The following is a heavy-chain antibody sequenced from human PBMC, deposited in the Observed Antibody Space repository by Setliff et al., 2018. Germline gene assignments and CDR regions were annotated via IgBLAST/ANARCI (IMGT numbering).Heavy chain of an antibody. CDR3: ARRSPAYYSDSSGYFYDTSPYMDV. CDR1: DGSISTYY. CDR2: IHHSGST. J-gene: IGHJ6*03. D-gene: IGHD3-22*01. V-gene: IGHV4-59*08. Sequence: SSETLSLTCTVSDGSISTYYWSWIRQPPGKRLEWIGFIHHSGSTHYNPSLKSRVTISVDTSKNQFSLKLSSVTAADTAVYYCARRSPAYYSDSSGYFYDTSPYMDVWGKGTTVTVSS.